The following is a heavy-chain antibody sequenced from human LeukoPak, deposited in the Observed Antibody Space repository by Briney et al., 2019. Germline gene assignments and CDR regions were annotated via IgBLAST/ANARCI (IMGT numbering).Heavy chain of an antibody. CDR1: GDSISSGS. CDR3: ARLSAYYYGSYFYYYMDV. Sequence: ETLSLTCTVSGDSISSGSFYWSWVRQAPGKGLEWVSAISGSGGSTYYADSVKGRFTISRDNAKNSVYLQMNSLRAEDTALYYCARLSAYYYGSYFYYYMDVWGKGTTVTVSS. J-gene: IGHJ6*03. V-gene: IGHV3-23*01. CDR2: ISGSGGST. D-gene: IGHD3-10*01.